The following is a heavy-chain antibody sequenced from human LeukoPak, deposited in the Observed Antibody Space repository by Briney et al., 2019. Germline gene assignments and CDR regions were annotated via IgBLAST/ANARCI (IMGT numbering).Heavy chain of an antibody. J-gene: IGHJ5*02. CDR1: GGSISSSNW. CDR3: ARGVMVVPAALAGWFDP. Sequence: SETLSLTCAVSGGSISSSNWWSWVRQPPGKRLEWNGEIYHSGSTNYNPSLKSRVTISVDKSKNQFSLKLSSVTAADTAVYYCARGVMVVPAALAGWFDPWGQGTLVTVSS. V-gene: IGHV4-4*02. D-gene: IGHD2-2*01. CDR2: IYHSGST.